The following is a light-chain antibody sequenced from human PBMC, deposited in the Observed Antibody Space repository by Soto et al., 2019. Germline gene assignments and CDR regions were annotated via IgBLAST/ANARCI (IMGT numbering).Light chain of an antibody. CDR3: QQYDSYPLT. CDR2: TAS. CDR1: QSISSW. J-gene: IGKJ4*02. V-gene: IGKV1-5*03. Sequence: DIQMTQSPSTLSASVGDRVTITCRTSQSISSWLAWYQHKPGKAPNLLIYTASSLESGVPSRFSGSGSGTDFTLTISSLQPDDFATYYCQQYDSYPLTFGRGTKVEIK.